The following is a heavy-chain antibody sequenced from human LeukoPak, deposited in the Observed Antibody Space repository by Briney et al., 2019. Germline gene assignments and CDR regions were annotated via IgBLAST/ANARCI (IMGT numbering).Heavy chain of an antibody. D-gene: IGHD3-22*01. CDR3: ARGYYYDSSGYYSRSHYYYYMDV. CDR2: INPNSGGT. J-gene: IGHJ6*03. CDR1: GYTFTGYY. V-gene: IGHV1-2*02. Sequence: ASVKVSCKASGYTFTGYYMHWVRQAPGQGLEWMGWINPNSGGTNYAQKFQGRVTMTRDTSISTAYMGLSRLRSGDTAVYYCARGYYYDSSGYYSRSHYYYYMDVWGKGTTVTVSS.